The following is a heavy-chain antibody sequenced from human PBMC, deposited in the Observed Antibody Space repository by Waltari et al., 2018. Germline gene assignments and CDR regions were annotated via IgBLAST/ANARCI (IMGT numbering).Heavy chain of an antibody. Sequence: EVRLVESGGGLVQPGGSLRLSCAASGIIFSNYWRGGVRQTPGKGLGGGADKKEDGDEKYYVDSVKGRFTSSRDNAKNSVYLQMSNLRVDDTAVYYCAKGGGPHYWGQGTLVTVSS. V-gene: IGHV3-7*01. CDR1: GIIFSNYW. J-gene: IGHJ4*02. CDR3: AKGGGPHY. CDR2: KKEDGDEK. D-gene: IGHD1-26*01.